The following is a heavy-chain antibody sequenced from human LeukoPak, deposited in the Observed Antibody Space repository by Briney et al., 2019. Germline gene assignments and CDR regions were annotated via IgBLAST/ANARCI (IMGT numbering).Heavy chain of an antibody. J-gene: IGHJ4*02. CDR3: ARGRYGGPYYFDY. V-gene: IGHV4-34*01. CDR2: INHSGST. Sequence: PSETLSLTCAVYGGSFSGYYWSWIRQPPGKGLEWIGEINHSGSTNYNPSLKSRVTIPVDTSKNQFSLKLSSVTAADTAVYYCARGRYGGPYYFDYWGRGTLVTVSS. CDR1: GGSFSGYY. D-gene: IGHD4-23*01.